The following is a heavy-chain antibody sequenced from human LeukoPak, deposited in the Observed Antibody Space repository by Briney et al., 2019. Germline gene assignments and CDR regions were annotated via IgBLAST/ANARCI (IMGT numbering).Heavy chain of an antibody. CDR1: GYTFTSYY. D-gene: IGHD6-13*01. J-gene: IGHJ5*02. CDR2: INPNSGGT. V-gene: IGHV1-2*02. CDR3: ARDLGSSSWGLNWFDP. Sequence: ASVKVSCKASGYTFTSYYMHWVRQAPGQGLEWMGWINPNSGGTNYAQKFQGRVTMTRDTSISTAYMELSRLRSDDTAVYYCARDLGSSSWGLNWFDPWGQGTLVTVSS.